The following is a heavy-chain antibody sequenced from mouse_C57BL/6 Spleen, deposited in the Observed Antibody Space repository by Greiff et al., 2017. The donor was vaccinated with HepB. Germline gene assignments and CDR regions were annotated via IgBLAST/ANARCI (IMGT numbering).Heavy chain of an antibody. J-gene: IGHJ3*01. CDR2: IDPSDSYT. V-gene: IGHV1-59*01. D-gene: IGHD2-4*01. CDR1: GYTFTSYW. Sequence: QVQLQQPGAELVRPGPSVKLSCKASGYTFTSYWMHWVKQRPGQGLEWIGVIDPSDSYTNYNQKFKGKATLTVDTSSSTAYMQLSSLTSEDSAVYYCARLYYEAYWGQGTLVTVSA. CDR3: ARLYYEAY.